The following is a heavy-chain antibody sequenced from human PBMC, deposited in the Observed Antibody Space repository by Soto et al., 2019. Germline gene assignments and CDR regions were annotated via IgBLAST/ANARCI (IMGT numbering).Heavy chain of an antibody. V-gene: IGHV3-30*09. J-gene: IGHJ1*01. D-gene: IGHD4-17*01. Sequence: QVQLVESGGGVVQPGRSLRLPCAASGFTFSRYAMHWVRQAPGKGLEWVASISYDGASKYYADSVKGRFAISRDNSKNTLYRQMSSRRAEVTAVYHCARLNVDYGNSEHLGRGNLVTVSS. CDR2: ISYDGASK. CDR1: GFTFSRYA. CDR3: ARLNVDYGNSEH.